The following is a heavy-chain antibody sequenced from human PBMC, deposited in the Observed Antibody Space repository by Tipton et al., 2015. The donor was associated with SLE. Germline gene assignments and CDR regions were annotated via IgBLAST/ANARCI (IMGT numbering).Heavy chain of an antibody. V-gene: IGHV3-66*02. CDR1: AASRFIVSMNY. CDR3: ASSLLLNYFDY. CDR2: IDTGGSK. Sequence: SLRLSCAASAASRFIVSMNYMSWVRQAPGKGLEWVSLIDTGGSKYYADSVKGRFTISRDNSKNTLYLQMNSLRAEDTAVYYCASSLLLNYFDYWGQGTLVTVSS. D-gene: IGHD2-21*01. J-gene: IGHJ4*02.